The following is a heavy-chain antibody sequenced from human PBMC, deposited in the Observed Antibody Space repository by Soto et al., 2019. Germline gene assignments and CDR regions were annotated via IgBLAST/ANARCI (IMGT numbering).Heavy chain of an antibody. D-gene: IGHD6-25*01. Sequence: GGSLRLSCTASGFTFSHYALHWLRQPPGKGLEWVAYISYHGNTEKYADSVKGRFTISRDNYKKEVYLQMNSLRIEDTAVYYCARVGLNVFRAANDSYNWFEPWGQGTLVTVSS. CDR1: GFTFSHYA. J-gene: IGHJ5*02. V-gene: IGHV3-30*04. CDR2: ISYHGNTE. CDR3: ARVGLNVFRAANDSYNWFEP.